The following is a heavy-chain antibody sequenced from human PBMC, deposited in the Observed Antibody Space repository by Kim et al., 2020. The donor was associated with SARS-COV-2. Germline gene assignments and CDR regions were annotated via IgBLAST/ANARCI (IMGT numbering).Heavy chain of an antibody. Sequence: YAQKFQSRVTMTRDTSTGSVYMEVSSLRSEDTVVYYCARDLVGPTEAGYWGQGTLVTVSS. V-gene: IGHV1-46*01. CDR3: ARDLVGPTEAGY. J-gene: IGHJ4*02. D-gene: IGHD1-26*01.